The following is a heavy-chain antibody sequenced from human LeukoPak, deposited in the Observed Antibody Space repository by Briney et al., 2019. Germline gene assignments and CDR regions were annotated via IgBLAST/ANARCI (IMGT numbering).Heavy chain of an antibody. CDR1: GFTFSTYG. CDR3: AELGITMIGGV. J-gene: IGHJ6*04. V-gene: IGHV3-30*02. Sequence: GGSLRLSCLASGFTFSTYGMHWVRQAPGQGLEWVAFIHYDGSYKYYPDSVKGRITISRDNAKTSLYLQMNSLRAEDTAVYYCAELGITMIGGVWGKGTTVTISS. CDR2: IHYDGSYK. D-gene: IGHD3-10*02.